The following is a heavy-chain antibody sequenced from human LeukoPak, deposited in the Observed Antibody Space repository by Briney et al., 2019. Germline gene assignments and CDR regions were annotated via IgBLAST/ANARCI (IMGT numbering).Heavy chain of an antibody. CDR1: GFTFSSYS. V-gene: IGHV3-21*01. Sequence: GGSLRLSCAASGFTFSSYSMNWVRRAPGKGLEWVSSISSSGSYIYYAGSVKGRFTISRDNAKNSLYLQMNSLRAEDTAVYYCARKYFQHWGQGTLVTVSS. CDR2: ISSSGSYI. CDR3: ARKYFQH. J-gene: IGHJ1*01.